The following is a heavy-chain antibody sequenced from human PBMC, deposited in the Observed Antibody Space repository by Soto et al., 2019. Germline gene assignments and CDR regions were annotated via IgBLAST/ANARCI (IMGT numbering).Heavy chain of an antibody. CDR1: GFTFSSYW. J-gene: IGHJ6*02. D-gene: IGHD1-1*01. CDR2: IKQDGSEK. Sequence: PGGSLRLSCAASGFTFSSYWMSWVRQAPGKGLEWVANIKQDGSEKYYVDSVKGRFTISRDNAKNSLYLQMNSLRAEDTAVYYCARDGTTGTTRREYYYYGMDVWGQGTTVTVSS. V-gene: IGHV3-7*01. CDR3: ARDGTTGTTRREYYYYGMDV.